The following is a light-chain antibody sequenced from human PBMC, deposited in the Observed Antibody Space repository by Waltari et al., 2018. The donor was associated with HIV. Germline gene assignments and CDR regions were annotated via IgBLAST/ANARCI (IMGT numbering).Light chain of an antibody. CDR3: ASWDNSLNAVV. V-gene: IGLV1-51*02. J-gene: IGLJ2*01. CDR2: HDD. Sequence: QSVLTQPPSISAAPGQTVAIPCSGSTSTLGSAFLSWYHKFPGSAPQILIFHDDQRPSDIPDRFSGSKSGMSAALGITGLQTGDEADYYCASWDNSLNAVVFGGGTKLTVL. CDR1: TSTLGSAF.